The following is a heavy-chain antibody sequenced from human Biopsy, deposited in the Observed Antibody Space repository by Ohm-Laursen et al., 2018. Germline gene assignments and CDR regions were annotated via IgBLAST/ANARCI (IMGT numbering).Heavy chain of an antibody. D-gene: IGHD2-8*01. CDR2: ITHSGYT. J-gene: IGHJ4*02. CDR1: GGSITSRTHY. V-gene: IGHV4-39*07. CDR3: ASRLYGPNPIDY. Sequence: TLSLTCTLSGGSITSRTHYWDWIRQPPGKGLEWIGEITHSGYTNYNPSLKSRVTVSVDTSKNQFSLKLSSVTAADTAVYYCASRLYGPNPIDYWGQGTLVTVSS.